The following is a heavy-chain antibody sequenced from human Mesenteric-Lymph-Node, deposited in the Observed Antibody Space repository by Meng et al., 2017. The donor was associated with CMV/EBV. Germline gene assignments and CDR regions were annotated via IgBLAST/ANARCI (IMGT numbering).Heavy chain of an antibody. CDR2: INQDGSEK. D-gene: IGHD2-21*01. Sequence: GGSLRLSCAASEFTFSSDSMSWVRQAPGKGLEWVANINQDGSEKYYVDSVKGRFTISRDNAKNSLYLQMNSLRAQDTAVYYCARAGHTGSPGYYLDYWGQGMLVTVSS. CDR1: EFTFSSDS. J-gene: IGHJ4*02. CDR3: ARAGHTGSPGYYLDY. V-gene: IGHV3-7*01.